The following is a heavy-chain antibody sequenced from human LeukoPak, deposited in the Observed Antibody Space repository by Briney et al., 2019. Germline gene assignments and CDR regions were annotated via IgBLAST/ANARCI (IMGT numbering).Heavy chain of an antibody. D-gene: IGHD5/OR15-5a*01. CDR3: ARDLPPVGPDDFDI. V-gene: IGHV3-21*01. CDR2: ISSSSSYI. J-gene: IGHJ3*02. CDR1: GFTFSSYS. Sequence: KPGGSLRLSCAASGFTFSSYSMNWVRQAPGKGLEWVSSISSSSSYIYYADSVKGRFTISRDNAKNSLYLQMNSLRAEDTAVYYCARDLPPVGPDDFDIWGQGTMVTVSS.